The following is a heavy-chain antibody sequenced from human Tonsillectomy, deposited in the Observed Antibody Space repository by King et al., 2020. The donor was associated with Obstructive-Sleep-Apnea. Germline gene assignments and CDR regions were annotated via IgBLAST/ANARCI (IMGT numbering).Heavy chain of an antibody. CDR1: GFTFGDYA. V-gene: IGHV3-49*03. CDR3: TRDRYDSSGYYTDY. Sequence: VQLVESGGGLVQPGRSLRLSCTASGFTFGDYAMTWFRQAPGKGLEWVGFIRSKAYGGTTEYAASVKGRFTISRADSKSIAYLQMNSLKTEDTAVYYCTRDRYDSSGYYTDYWGQGTLVTVSS. CDR2: IRSKAYGGTT. J-gene: IGHJ4*02. D-gene: IGHD3-22*01.